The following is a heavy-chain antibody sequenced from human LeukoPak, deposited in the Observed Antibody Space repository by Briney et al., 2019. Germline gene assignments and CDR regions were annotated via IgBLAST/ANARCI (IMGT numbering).Heavy chain of an antibody. CDR3: ARVRYCSTNRCYDREFDN. CDR1: GGSISTYY. Sequence: PSETLSLTCTVSGGSISTYYWSWIRQPPGKGLEWIAYIHYSGSTNYNPSLKSRVTISVDTSKKHLSLKLSSVTAADTAVYYCARVRYCSTNRCYDREFDNWGQGTLVTVSS. J-gene: IGHJ4*02. CDR2: IHYSGST. V-gene: IGHV4-59*01. D-gene: IGHD2-2*01.